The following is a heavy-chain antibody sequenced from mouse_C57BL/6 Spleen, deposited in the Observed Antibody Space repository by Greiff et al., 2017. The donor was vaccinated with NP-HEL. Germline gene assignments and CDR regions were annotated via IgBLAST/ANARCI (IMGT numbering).Heavy chain of an antibody. V-gene: IGHV1-19*01. D-gene: IGHD3-1*01. CDR3: ARSGPEEVMDY. J-gene: IGHJ4*01. CDR1: GYTFTDYY. Sequence: VQLQQSGPVLVKPGASVKMSCKASGYTFTDYYMNWVKQSHGKSLEWIGVINPYNGGTSYNQKFKGKATLTVDKSSSTAYMELNSLTSEDSAVYYCARSGPEEVMDYWGQGTSVTVSS. CDR2: INPYNGGT.